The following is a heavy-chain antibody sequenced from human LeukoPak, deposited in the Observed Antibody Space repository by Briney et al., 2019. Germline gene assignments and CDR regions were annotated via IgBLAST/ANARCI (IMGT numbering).Heavy chain of an antibody. J-gene: IGHJ3*02. CDR3: ARNHAFDI. CDR1: GFTFSSYA. V-gene: IGHV3-30*01. Sequence: PGGSLRLSCAASGFTFSSYAMHWVRQAPGKGLEWVALISYDGSYEFSADSVRGRFTISRDNSKSTLCLQMKSLRPEDTAVYYCARNHAFDIWGQGTMVTVSS. CDR2: ISYDGSYE.